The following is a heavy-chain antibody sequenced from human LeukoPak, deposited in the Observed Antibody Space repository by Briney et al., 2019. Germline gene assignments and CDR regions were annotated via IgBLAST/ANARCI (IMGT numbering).Heavy chain of an antibody. CDR3: ARVGSGNYYAY. D-gene: IGHD3-10*01. CDR2: INSDGSST. CDR1: RFTFSSYW. J-gene: IGHJ4*02. V-gene: IGHV3-74*01. Sequence: GGSLRLSCAASRFTFSSYWMHWVGQARGKGLVWVSRINSDGSSTDYADSVKGRFTISRDNAKDTLYLQMNSLRAEDTAVYYCARVGSGNYYAYWGQGALVTVSS.